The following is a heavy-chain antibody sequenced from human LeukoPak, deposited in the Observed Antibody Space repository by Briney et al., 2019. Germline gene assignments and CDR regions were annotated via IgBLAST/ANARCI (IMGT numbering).Heavy chain of an antibody. V-gene: IGHV4-34*01. CDR1: GGSFSGYY. D-gene: IGHD2-2*01. CDR2: INHSGST. J-gene: IGHJ4*02. Sequence: PSGTLSLTCAVYGGSFSGYYWSWIRQPPGKGLEWIGEINHSGSTNYNPSLKSRVTISVDTSKNQFSLKLSSVTAADTAVYYCARGRPATAISYPFDYWGQGTLVTVSS. CDR3: ARGRPATAISYPFDY.